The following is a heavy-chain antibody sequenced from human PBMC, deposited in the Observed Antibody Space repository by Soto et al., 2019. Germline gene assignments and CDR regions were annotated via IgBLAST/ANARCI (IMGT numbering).Heavy chain of an antibody. CDR2: LYASGTT. V-gene: IGHV4-4*07. CDR3: TLCATAGYFDL. CDR1: GFTFNNYF. Sequence: PGGSLRLSCAASGFTFNNYFMHWIRQPAGKGLEWIGRLYASGTTDYNPSLRSRVTMSVDTSKNHFSLRLNSVTAADTAVYYCTLCATAGYFDLWGRGTLVTVSS. J-gene: IGHJ2*01.